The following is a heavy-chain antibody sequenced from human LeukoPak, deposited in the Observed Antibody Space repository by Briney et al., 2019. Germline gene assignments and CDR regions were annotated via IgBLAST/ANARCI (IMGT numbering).Heavy chain of an antibody. D-gene: IGHD3-16*01. J-gene: IGHJ3*02. CDR3: ATWGLHFDI. CDR1: GYTFTTHY. V-gene: IGHV1-46*01. CDR2: INPSGTTT. Sequence: ASVKVSCKASGYTFTTHYMHWVRQAPGQGLEWMGLINPSGTTTNYAQKFRGRVTMTRDLSTSTDYMELSSLRSDDTAVYFCATWGLHFDIWGQGTMVIVAS.